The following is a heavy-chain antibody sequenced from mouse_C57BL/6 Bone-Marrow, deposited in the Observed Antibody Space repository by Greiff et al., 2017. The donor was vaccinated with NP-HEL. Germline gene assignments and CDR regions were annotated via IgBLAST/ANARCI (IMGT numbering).Heavy chain of an antibody. CDR2: IYPRSGNT. D-gene: IGHD2-4*01. CDR3: ANIYYEYPWFAY. Sequence: VQLQQSGAELARPGASVKLSCKASGYTFTSYGISWVTQRTGQGLEWIGEIYPRSGNTYYNEKFKGKATLTADKSSSTAYMELRSLTSEDSAVYFCANIYYEYPWFAYWGQGTLVTVSA. J-gene: IGHJ3*01. CDR1: GYTFTSYG. V-gene: IGHV1-81*01.